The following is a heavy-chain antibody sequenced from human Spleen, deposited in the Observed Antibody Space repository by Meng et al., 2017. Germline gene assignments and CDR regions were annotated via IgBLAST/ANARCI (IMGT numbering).Heavy chain of an antibody. J-gene: IGHJ4*02. Sequence: GESLKISCAASGFTFSSYEMNWVRQAPGKGLEWVSYISSSGSTIYYADSVKGRFTISRDNAKNSLYLQMNSLRAEDTAVYYCARDTSSGWYSDYFDYWGQGPLVTVSS. CDR2: ISSSGSTI. CDR3: ARDTSSGWYSDYFDY. CDR1: GFTFSSYE. D-gene: IGHD6-19*01. V-gene: IGHV3-48*03.